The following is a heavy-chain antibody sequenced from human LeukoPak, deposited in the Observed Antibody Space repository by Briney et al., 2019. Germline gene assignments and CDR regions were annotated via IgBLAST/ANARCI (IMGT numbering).Heavy chain of an antibody. CDR3: ARIRRNCSGGSCYTLDY. Sequence: SVKVSCKASGGTFSSYAISWVRQAPGQGLEWMGGIIPIFGTANYAQKFQGRVTITTDEFTSTAYMELSSLRSEDTAVYYCARIRRNCSGGSCYTLDYWGQGTLVTVSS. J-gene: IGHJ4*02. D-gene: IGHD2-15*01. CDR2: IIPIFGTA. CDR1: GGTFSSYA. V-gene: IGHV1-69*05.